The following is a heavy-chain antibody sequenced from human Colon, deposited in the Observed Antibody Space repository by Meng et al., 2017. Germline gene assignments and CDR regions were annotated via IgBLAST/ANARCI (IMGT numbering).Heavy chain of an antibody. J-gene: IGHJ4*02. Sequence: QLQVQESGAGLVKPWGTLSLTCSVSGGSIISSNWSIWVRHSPAKGLEWIGEINHSGITNYQPSLKSRATISIDTSKQQFSLRLNSVTVADTAIYFCATGVGATTAWGQGTLVTVSS. CDR2: INHSGIT. V-gene: IGHV4-4*02. CDR1: GGSIISSNW. CDR3: ATGVGATTA. D-gene: IGHD1-26*01.